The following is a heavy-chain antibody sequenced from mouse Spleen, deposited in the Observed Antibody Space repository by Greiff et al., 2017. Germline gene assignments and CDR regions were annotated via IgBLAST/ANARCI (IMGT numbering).Heavy chain of an antibody. J-gene: IGHJ3*01. CDR1: GFTFSSYA. V-gene: IGHV5-9-1*01. Sequence: DVMLVESGGGLVKPGGSLKLSCAASGFTFSSYAMSWVRQTPEKRLEWVATISSGGSYTYYPDSVKGRFTISRDNAKNTLYLQMSSLRSEDTAMYYCARPDYYGSSYEALFAYWGQGTLVTVSA. CDR2: ISSGGSYT. D-gene: IGHD1-1*01. CDR3: ARPDYYGSSYEALFAY.